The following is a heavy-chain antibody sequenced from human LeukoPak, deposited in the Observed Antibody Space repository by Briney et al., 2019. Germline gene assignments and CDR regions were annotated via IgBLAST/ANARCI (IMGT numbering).Heavy chain of an antibody. CDR1: GGSISSISYY. D-gene: IGHD3-22*01. CDR3: ASSLYDSRGYYFDY. J-gene: IGHJ4*02. CDR2: IYYSGST. Sequence: SETLSLTCTVSGGSISSISYYWGWIRQPPGKGLEWIGNIYYSGSTYFNPSLKSRVTISVDTSTNQFSLKLSSVTAADTAMYYCASSLYDSRGYYFDYWGQGSLITVSS. V-gene: IGHV4-39*01.